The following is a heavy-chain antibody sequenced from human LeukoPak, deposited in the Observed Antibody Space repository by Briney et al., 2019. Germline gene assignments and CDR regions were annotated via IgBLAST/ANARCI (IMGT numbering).Heavy chain of an antibody. CDR3: AKDLAPAAY. V-gene: IGHV3-23*01. J-gene: IGHJ4*02. CDR2: ISDSGGNT. Sequence: PGGSLRFSCAASGLTFSSYAMSWVRQAPGKGLEWVSAISDSGGNTYYADSVKGRLTISRDNSKNTLFLQMDSLRAEDTAIYYCAKDLAPAAYWGPGTLVTVSS. CDR1: GLTFSSYA. D-gene: IGHD6-25*01.